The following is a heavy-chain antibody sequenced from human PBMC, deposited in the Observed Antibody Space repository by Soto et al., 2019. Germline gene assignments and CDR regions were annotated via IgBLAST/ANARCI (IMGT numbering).Heavy chain of an antibody. CDR1: GFTFSSYA. D-gene: IGHD3-22*01. CDR2: ISYDGSNK. CDR3: ARDNIHYYDSSGHSD. Sequence: GVSLRLSCAASGFTFSSYAMSWVRQAPGKGLEWVAVISYDGSNKYYADSVKGRFTISRDNSKNTLYLQMNSLRAEDTAVYYCARDNIHYYDSSGHSDWGQGTLVTVSS. J-gene: IGHJ4*02. V-gene: IGHV3-30-3*01.